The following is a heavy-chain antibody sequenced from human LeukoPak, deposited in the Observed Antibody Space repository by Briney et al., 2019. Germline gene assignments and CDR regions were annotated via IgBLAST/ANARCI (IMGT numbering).Heavy chain of an antibody. V-gene: IGHV2-5*01. Sequence: SGPTLVNPTQTLTLTCTFSGFSLSTNGVGVGWIRQPPGKALEWLALIYWNDDKRCSPSLKSRLTITRDTSRNRVGLTMTNMDPVDAGTYYCAHINAWGSYSLFDYWGQGTLVTVSS. D-gene: IGHD3-16*01. CDR3: AHINAWGSYSLFDY. J-gene: IGHJ4*02. CDR1: GFSLSTNGVG. CDR2: IYWNDDK.